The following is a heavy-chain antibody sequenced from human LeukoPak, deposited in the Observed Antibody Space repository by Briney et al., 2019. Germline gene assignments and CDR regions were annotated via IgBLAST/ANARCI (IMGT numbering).Heavy chain of an antibody. CDR3: ARSYRSWYGMDV. CDR1: GGSISSYY. V-gene: IGHV4-59*01. CDR2: IYYSGST. D-gene: IGHD6-13*01. J-gene: IGHJ6*02. Sequence: SETLSLTCTVSGGSISSYYWSWIRQPPGEGLEWIGYIYYSGSTNYNPSLKSRVTISVDTSKNQFSLKLSSVTAADTAVYYCARSYRSWYGMDVWGQGTTVTVSS.